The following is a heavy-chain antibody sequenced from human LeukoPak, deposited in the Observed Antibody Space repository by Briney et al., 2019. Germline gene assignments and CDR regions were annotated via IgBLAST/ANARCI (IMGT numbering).Heavy chain of an antibody. CDR3: ARDKGTTAYYDFWSGYPSPGMDV. Sequence: ASVKVSCKASGYTFTSYVISWVRQAPGQGLEWMGWISAYNGNTNYAQKLQGRVTMTTDTSTSTAYMELRSLRSDDTAVYYCARDKGTTAYYDFWSGYPSPGMDVWGQGTTVTVSS. CDR2: ISAYNGNT. D-gene: IGHD3-3*01. V-gene: IGHV1-18*01. CDR1: GYTFTSYV. J-gene: IGHJ6*02.